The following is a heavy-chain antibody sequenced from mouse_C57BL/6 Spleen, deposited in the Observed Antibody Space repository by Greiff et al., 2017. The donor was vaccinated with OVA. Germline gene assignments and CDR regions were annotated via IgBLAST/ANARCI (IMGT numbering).Heavy chain of an antibody. V-gene: IGHV14-3*01. J-gene: IGHJ3*01. CDR3: ALIYDDYYEGFAY. Sequence: VQLQQSVAELVRPGASVKLSCTASGFNIKNTYMHWVKQRPEQGLEWIGRIDPANGNTKYAPKFQGKATITADTSSNTAYLQLSSLTSEDTAIYFCALIYDDYYEGFAYWGQGTLVTVSA. D-gene: IGHD2-3*01. CDR1: GFNIKNTY. CDR2: IDPANGNT.